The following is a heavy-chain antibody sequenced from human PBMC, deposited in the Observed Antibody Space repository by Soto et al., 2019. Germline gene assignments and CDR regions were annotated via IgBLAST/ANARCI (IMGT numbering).Heavy chain of an antibody. D-gene: IGHD2-15*01. Sequence: QVQLVESGGGVVQPGRSLRLSCAASGFTFSSYGMHWVRQAPGKGLEWVAVIWYDGSNKYYADSVKGRFTISRDNSKNKLYLQMNSLRAEHTAVYYCARDLMGYCSAGSCYFNFWGQGTLVTVSS. CDR2: IWYDGSNK. CDR3: ARDLMGYCSAGSCYFNF. CDR1: GFTFSSYG. V-gene: IGHV3-33*01. J-gene: IGHJ4*02.